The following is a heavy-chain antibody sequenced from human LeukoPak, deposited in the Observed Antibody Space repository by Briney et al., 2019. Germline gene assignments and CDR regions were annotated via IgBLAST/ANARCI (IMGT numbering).Heavy chain of an antibody. D-gene: IGHD2-15*01. J-gene: IGHJ4*02. CDR1: GASISSHDYY. CDR2: INHSGST. V-gene: IGHV4-34*01. Sequence: PSETLSLTCAVSGASISSHDYYWSWIRHHPGKGLEWIGEINHSGSTNYNPSLKSRVTISVDTSKNQFSLKLSSVTAADTAVYYCASWSCSSGTCYLGFWYWGQGTLVTVSS. CDR3: ASWSCSSGTCYLGFWY.